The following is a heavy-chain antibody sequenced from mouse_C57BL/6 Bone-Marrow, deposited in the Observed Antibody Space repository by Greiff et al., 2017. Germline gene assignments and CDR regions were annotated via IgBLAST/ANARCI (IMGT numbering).Heavy chain of an antibody. CDR3: ASTYDSSYCDY. Sequence: EVKVEESGGGLVKPGGSLKLSCAASGFTFSDYGMHWVRQAPEKGLEWVAYISSGSSTIYYADTVKGRFTISRDNAKNTLFLQMTSLRYEDTAMYYCASTYDSSYCDYWGQGTTLTVSS. D-gene: IGHD1-1*01. CDR2: ISSGSSTI. CDR1: GFTFSDYG. V-gene: IGHV5-17*01. J-gene: IGHJ2*01.